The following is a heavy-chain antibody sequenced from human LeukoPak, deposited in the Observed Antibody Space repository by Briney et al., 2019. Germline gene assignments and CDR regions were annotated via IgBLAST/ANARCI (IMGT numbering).Heavy chain of an antibody. CDR2: INHSGST. CDR1: GGSFSGYY. V-gene: IGHV4-34*01. Sequence: SETLSLTCAVHGGSFSGYYWSWIRQPPGKGLEWIGEINHSGSTNYNPSLKSRVTISVDTSKNQFSLKLSSVTAADTAVYYCARGRRWLQLSTSFDYWGQGTLVTVSS. D-gene: IGHD5-24*01. J-gene: IGHJ4*02. CDR3: ARGRRWLQLSTSFDY.